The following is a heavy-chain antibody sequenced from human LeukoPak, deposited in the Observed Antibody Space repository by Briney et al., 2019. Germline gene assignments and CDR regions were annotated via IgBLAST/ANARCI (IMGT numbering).Heavy chain of an antibody. V-gene: IGHV3-33*01. CDR3: ARDWDGYGAPGDY. J-gene: IGHJ4*02. CDR2: IWYDGSNK. Sequence: GGSLRLSCAASGFTFSSYGMHWVRQAPGKGLGWVAVIWYDGSNKYYADSVKGRFTISRDNSKNTLYLQMNSLRAEDTAVYYCARDWDGYGAPGDYWGQGTLVTVSS. CDR1: GFTFSSYG. D-gene: IGHD5-24*01.